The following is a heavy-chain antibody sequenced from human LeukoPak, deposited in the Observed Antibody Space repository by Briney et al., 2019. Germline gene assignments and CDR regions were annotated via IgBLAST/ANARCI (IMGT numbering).Heavy chain of an antibody. CDR1: GYTFTRYY. J-gene: IGHJ3*02. V-gene: IGHV1-2*06. Sequence: ASVKVSCKASGYTFTRYYMHWVRQSPGQRLEWMGRINPNSGGTNYAQKFQGRVTMTMDTPITTACMALNRLRSAATARCYFSRDYYDSSGEYALDIWGQGTMVTVSS. CDR3: SRDYYDSSGEYALDI. CDR2: INPNSGGT. D-gene: IGHD3-22*01.